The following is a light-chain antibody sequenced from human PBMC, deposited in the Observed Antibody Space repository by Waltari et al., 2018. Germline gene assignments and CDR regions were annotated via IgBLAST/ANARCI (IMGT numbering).Light chain of an antibody. CDR3: QHYSHSSPWT. V-gene: IGKV1-5*01. Sequence: IQVTQSPSSLSASVGDRVMITCRASQSVSDWLAWYQQKPGKAPELLIFDVSTLKSGVPSRFSGRGSGTEFTLTISSLQPDDFATYYCQHYSHSSPWTFGQGTKVEIK. CDR2: DVS. CDR1: QSVSDW. J-gene: IGKJ1*01.